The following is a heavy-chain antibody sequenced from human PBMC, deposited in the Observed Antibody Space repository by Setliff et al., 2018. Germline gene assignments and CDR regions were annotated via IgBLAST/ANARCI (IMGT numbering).Heavy chain of an antibody. CDR2: IYYSGST. CDR1: GGSISSSSYY. J-gene: IGHJ4*02. Sequence: SETLSLTCTVSGGSISSSSYYWGWIRQPPGKGLEWIGRIYYSGSTYYNPSLKSRVTISVDTSKNQFSLKLSSVTAADTAVYYCARLYSGWCNYWGQGTLVTVSS. V-gene: IGHV4-39*01. D-gene: IGHD6-19*01. CDR3: ARLYSGWCNY.